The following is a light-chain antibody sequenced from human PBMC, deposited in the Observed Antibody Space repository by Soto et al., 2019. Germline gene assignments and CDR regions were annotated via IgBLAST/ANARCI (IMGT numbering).Light chain of an antibody. CDR1: QSIRTN. Sequence: EIVMTQSPATLSVSPGGRATLSCRASQSIRTNLAWYQQKPGQAPRLLIYDASTRATGIPARFSGSGSGTEFTLTIRSLQSEDFAVYYCQQYNNWRSFGHGTKVDI. CDR3: QQYNNWRS. J-gene: IGKJ1*01. CDR2: DAS. V-gene: IGKV3D-15*01.